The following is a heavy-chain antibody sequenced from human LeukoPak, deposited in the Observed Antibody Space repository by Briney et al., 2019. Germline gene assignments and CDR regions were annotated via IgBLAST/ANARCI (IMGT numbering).Heavy chain of an antibody. CDR3: ARDHDDFWSGYYTSLYYFDY. CDR1: GFTFSSCA. J-gene: IGHJ4*02. CDR2: ISGSGGST. Sequence: GGSLRLSCAASGFTFSSCAMSWVRQAPGKGLEWVSAISGSGGSTSYAQKFQGRVTMTRDTSTSTVYMELSSLRSEDTAVYYCARDHDDFWSGYYTSLYYFDYWGQGTLVTVSS. V-gene: IGHV3-23*01. D-gene: IGHD3-3*01.